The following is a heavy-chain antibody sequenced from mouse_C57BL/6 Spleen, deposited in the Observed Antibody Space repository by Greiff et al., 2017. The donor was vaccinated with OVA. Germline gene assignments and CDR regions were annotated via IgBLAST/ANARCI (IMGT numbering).Heavy chain of an antibody. J-gene: IGHJ3*01. CDR2: INPSNGGT. CDR3: ARPHYYGKAWFAY. Sequence: VQLQQPGTELVKPGASVKLSCKASGYTFTSYWMHWVKQRPGQGLAWIGNINPSNGGTNYNEKFKSKATLTVDKSSSTAYMQLSSLTSEDSAVYYCARPHYYGKAWFAYWGQGTLVTVSA. V-gene: IGHV1-53*01. D-gene: IGHD1-1*01. CDR1: GYTFTSYW.